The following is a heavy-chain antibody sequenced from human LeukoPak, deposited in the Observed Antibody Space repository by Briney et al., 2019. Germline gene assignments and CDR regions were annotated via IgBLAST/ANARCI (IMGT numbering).Heavy chain of an antibody. Sequence: PSETLSLTRTVSGGSIRNYSWSWIRQPPGKGLDWIGYIHYSGRTIHNPSLKSRLTISVDTSKNQFSLRLSSVTAADTAVYYCARCAAMDDDYFDYWGQGTLVTVSS. CDR2: IHYSGRT. V-gene: IGHV4-59*01. J-gene: IGHJ4*02. D-gene: IGHD5-18*01. CDR1: GGSIRNYS. CDR3: ARCAAMDDDYFDY.